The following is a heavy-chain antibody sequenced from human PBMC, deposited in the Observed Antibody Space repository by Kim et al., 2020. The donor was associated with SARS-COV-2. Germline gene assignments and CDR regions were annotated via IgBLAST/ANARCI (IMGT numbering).Heavy chain of an antibody. Sequence: SRVTISRDTSKNQFSLKLSSVTASDTAVYYCARDYYGSGSYYTGYYGMDVWGQGTTVTVSS. V-gene: IGHV4-34*01. CDR3: ARDYYGSGSYYTGYYGMDV. J-gene: IGHJ6*02. D-gene: IGHD3-10*01.